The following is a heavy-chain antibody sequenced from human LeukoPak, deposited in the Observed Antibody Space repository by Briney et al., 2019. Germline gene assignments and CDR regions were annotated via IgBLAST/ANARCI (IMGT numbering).Heavy chain of an antibody. CDR3: ARESPRSGYYYGDDAFDI. CDR1: GYTFTAYY. V-gene: IGHV1-2*02. Sequence: ASVKVSCKASGYTFTAYYMHWVRQAPGQGLEWMGWINPNSGDTIYAQRFQGRVTMMRDTSISTAYMEVSSLRSDDTALYYCARESPRSGYYYGDDAFDIWGQGTMVTVSS. J-gene: IGHJ3*02. CDR2: INPNSGDT. D-gene: IGHD3-22*01.